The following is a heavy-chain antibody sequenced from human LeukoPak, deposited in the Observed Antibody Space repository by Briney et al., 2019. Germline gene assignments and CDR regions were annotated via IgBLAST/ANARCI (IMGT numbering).Heavy chain of an antibody. CDR1: GGTFSGYA. CDR2: IVPLFCTP. Sequence: SVKVSCKASGGTFSGYAISWVRLAPGQGLEWMGGIVPLFCTPTYAQKFQGRVTITADESTSTAYMELSSLRSEDTAVYYCARSGGPVVSLFSSGYYRAYFYYYMDVWGKGTTVAVSS. D-gene: IGHD3-3*01. J-gene: IGHJ6*03. V-gene: IGHV1-69*13. CDR3: ARSGGPVVSLFSSGYYRAYFYYYMDV.